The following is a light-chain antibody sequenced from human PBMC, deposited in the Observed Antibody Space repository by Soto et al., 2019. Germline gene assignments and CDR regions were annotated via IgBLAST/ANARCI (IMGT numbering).Light chain of an antibody. CDR2: DAS. Sequence: VMTQSPATLSVSPGERATLSCRASQSVTNNLAWYQQKPGQAPRLLIYDASTRATGVTPRFSGSGSGTEFTLTISSLQSEDFAVYYCQQYSDWPPFTFGPGTKVY. CDR3: QQYSDWPPFT. J-gene: IGKJ3*01. CDR1: QSVTNN. V-gene: IGKV3-15*01.